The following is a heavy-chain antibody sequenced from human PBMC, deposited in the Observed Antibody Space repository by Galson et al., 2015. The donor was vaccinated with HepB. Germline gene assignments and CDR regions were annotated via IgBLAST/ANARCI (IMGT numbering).Heavy chain of an antibody. J-gene: IGHJ4*02. V-gene: IGHV4-39*01. Sequence: SETLSLTCSVSGGSISSSSHNWGWIRQPPTKGLELIGSIYYRGSTNYNPSLKSRVTMSVDTSKNQFSLKLSSVTASDTAVYYCARQRMGVGTLYFFDFWGQGTLVTVSS. CDR2: IYYRGST. CDR3: ARQRMGVGTLYFFDF. CDR1: GGSISSSSHN. D-gene: IGHD3-10*01.